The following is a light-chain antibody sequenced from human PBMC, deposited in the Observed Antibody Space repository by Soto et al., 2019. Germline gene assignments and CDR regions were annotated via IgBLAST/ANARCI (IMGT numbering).Light chain of an antibody. CDR2: KVS. J-gene: IGLJ3*02. CDR3: MSYIKSTNTHWV. V-gene: IGLV2-14*03. CDR1: SSDVGHPYNY. Sequence: QSVLTQPASVSGSPGQSITISCTGTSSDVGHPYNYVSWYQQHPGKAPKLLIFKVSNRPSGISGRFSGSKSGNTASLTISGLQAEDEADYYCMSYIKSTNTHWVLGGGTKVTVL.